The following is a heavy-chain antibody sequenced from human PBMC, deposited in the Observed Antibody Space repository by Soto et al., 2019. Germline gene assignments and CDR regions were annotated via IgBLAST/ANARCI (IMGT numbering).Heavy chain of an antibody. CDR1: GFSFVNYA. Sequence: GGSLRLSCAASGFSFVNYAMNWARQAPGKGLEWVSGLSGSGTSTYYADSVKGRFTISRDNSRDTLFLRMNSLTADDTAVYYCAKATTNGGWFNPFDSWGQGALVTVSS. D-gene: IGHD6-19*01. CDR3: AKATTNGGWFNPFDS. V-gene: IGHV3-23*01. J-gene: IGHJ4*02. CDR2: LSGSGTST.